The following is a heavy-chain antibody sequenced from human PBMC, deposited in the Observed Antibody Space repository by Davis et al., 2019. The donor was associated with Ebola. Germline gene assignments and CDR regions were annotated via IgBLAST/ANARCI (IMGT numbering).Heavy chain of an antibody. CDR3: ARDEVYTNYGSRFDF. CDR2: ISGSGGST. D-gene: IGHD4-11*01. V-gene: IGHV3-23*01. CDR1: AFTFGAYA. J-gene: IGHJ4*02. Sequence: PGGSLRLSCTASAFTFGAYAMSWVRQAPGKGLEWVSAISGSGGSTYYADSVKGRFTISRDNSKNTLYLQMNSLRAEDTAVYSCARDEVYTNYGSRFDFWGQGTLVAVSS.